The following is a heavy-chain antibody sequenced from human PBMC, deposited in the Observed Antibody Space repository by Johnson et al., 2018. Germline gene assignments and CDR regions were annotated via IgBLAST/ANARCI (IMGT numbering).Heavy chain of an antibody. J-gene: IGHJ6*02. CDR2: IKSKTDGGTT. Sequence: VQLVQSGGGLVKPGGSXRLSCAASGFTFSNAWMSWVRQAPGKGLEWVGRIKSKTDGGTTDYAAPVKGRFTISRDDSKNTLYLQMNSLKTEDTAVYYCTTEGYCSGGSCYFNYYYGMDVWGQGTTVTVSS. D-gene: IGHD2-15*01. V-gene: IGHV3-15*01. CDR1: GFTFSNAW. CDR3: TTEGYCSGGSCYFNYYYGMDV.